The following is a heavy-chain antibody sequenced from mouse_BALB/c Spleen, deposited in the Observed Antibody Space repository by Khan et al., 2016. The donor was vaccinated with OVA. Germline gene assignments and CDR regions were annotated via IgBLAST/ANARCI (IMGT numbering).Heavy chain of an antibody. CDR3: ARDDYYGTRSFDY. J-gene: IGHJ2*01. Sequence: EVELVESGGDLVRPGGSLKLSCAASGFTFSSHGMSWVRQTPDKRLEWVATISSGGNYTYFPDSVKGRFTISRDNAKNTLFLQMSSLKSEDTAMYYCARDDYYGTRSFDYWGQGTTLTVSS. CDR2: ISSGGNYT. CDR1: GFTFSSHG. V-gene: IGHV5-6*01. D-gene: IGHD1-1*01.